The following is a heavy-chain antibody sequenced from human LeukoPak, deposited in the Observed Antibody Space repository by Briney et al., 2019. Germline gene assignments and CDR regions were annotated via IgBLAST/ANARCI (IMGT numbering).Heavy chain of an antibody. Sequence: GGSLRLSCAASGFTFSSYSMNWVRQAPGRGLEWVSIFYIGGTTYYSDSVRGRFTISRDNSKNTLYLEMNSLRAEDTAVYYCARDGSSHYYFDYWGQGTLVTVSS. D-gene: IGHD2-15*01. CDR2: FYIGGTT. J-gene: IGHJ4*02. CDR1: GFTFSSYS. V-gene: IGHV3-53*05. CDR3: ARDGSSHYYFDY.